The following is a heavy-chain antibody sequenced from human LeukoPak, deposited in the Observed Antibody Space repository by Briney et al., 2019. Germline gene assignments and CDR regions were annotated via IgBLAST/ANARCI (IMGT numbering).Heavy chain of an antibody. CDR3: ARVVGGSLDY. J-gene: IGHJ4*02. CDR2: IKEDESAK. V-gene: IGHV3-7*01. CDR1: GFTFRSYW. D-gene: IGHD3-16*01. Sequence: PGGSLRLSCAASGFTFRSYWMAWVRQSPGKGLEWVANIKEDESAKHQADSVKGRFTISRHNAQNSVYLQMSSLRGEDTAVYYWARVVGGSLDYGGRGPLVTVSS.